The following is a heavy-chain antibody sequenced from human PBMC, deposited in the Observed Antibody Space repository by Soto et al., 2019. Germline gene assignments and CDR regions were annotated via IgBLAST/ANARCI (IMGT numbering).Heavy chain of an antibody. CDR3: AKYLGFHYYGSGSFSDY. CDR1: GFTFSSYA. D-gene: IGHD3-10*01. Sequence: GESLKISCAASGFTFSSYAMSWVRQAPGKGLEWVSAISGSGGSTHYADSVKGRFTISRDNSKNTLYLQMNSLRAEDTAVYYCAKYLGFHYYGSGSFSDYWGQGTLVTVSS. CDR2: ISGSGGST. V-gene: IGHV3-23*01. J-gene: IGHJ4*02.